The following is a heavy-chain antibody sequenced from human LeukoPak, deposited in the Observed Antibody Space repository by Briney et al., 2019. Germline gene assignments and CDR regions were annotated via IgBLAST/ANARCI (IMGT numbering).Heavy chain of an antibody. V-gene: IGHV3-11*04. Sequence: RGSLRLSCAASGFTFSDYYMSWIRQAPGKGLEWVSYISKDGNTRNDADSVKGRFTISRDNAKNSLYLQMNSLRAEDTAVYYCAKPRLGLEWLLSGGFDYWGQGTLVTVSS. CDR1: GFTFSDYY. CDR2: ISKDGNTR. D-gene: IGHD3-3*01. CDR3: AKPRLGLEWLLSGGFDY. J-gene: IGHJ4*02.